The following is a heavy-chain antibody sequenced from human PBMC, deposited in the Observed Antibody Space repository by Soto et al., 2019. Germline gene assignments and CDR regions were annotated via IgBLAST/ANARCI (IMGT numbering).Heavy chain of an antibody. CDR2: IKSKTDGGTT. Sequence: PGGSLRLSCAASGFTFSNAWMNWVRQAPGKGLEWVGRIKSKTDGGTTDYAAPVKGRFTISRDDSKNTLYLQMNSLKTEDTAVYYCTTDLILGVVIVPPHLRRQAPDYGMDVWGQGTTVTVSS. CDR1: GFTFSNAW. J-gene: IGHJ6*02. V-gene: IGHV3-15*07. CDR3: TTDLILGVVIVPPHLRRQAPDYGMDV. D-gene: IGHD3-3*01.